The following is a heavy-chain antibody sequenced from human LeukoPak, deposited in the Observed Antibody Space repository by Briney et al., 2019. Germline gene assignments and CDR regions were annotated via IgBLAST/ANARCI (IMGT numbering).Heavy chain of an antibody. CDR2: ISYDGSNK. Sequence: GGSLRLSCAASGFTFSSYGMHWVRQAPGKGLEWVAVISYDGSNKYYADSVKGRFTISRDNSKNTLYLQMNSLRAEDTAVYYCAKSTGGGIDDPTSLWGQGTLVTASS. CDR3: AKSTGGGIDDPTSL. J-gene: IGHJ4*02. CDR1: GFTFSSYG. V-gene: IGHV3-30*18. D-gene: IGHD6-13*01.